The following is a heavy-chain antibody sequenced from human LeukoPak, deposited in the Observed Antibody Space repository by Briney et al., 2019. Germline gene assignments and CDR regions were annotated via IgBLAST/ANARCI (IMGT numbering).Heavy chain of an antibody. CDR2: IKSKTDGGTT. CDR3: TTFRYCNSTRCYRGSVD. V-gene: IGHV3-15*01. D-gene: IGHD2-2*01. CDR1: GFTFSNAW. J-gene: IGHJ4*02. Sequence: GGSLRLSCAASGFTFSNAWMSWVRQAPGKGLEWVGRIKSKTDGGTTDYAAPVKGRFTISRDDSKNTLYLQMNSLKTEDTAVYYCTTFRYCNSTRCYRGSVDWGQGTLVTVSS.